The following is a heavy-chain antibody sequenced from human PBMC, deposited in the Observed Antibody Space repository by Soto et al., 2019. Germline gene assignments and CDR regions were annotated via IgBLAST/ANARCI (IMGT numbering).Heavy chain of an antibody. D-gene: IGHD1-7*01. Sequence: QVRLMQSGLEVRRPGASVTVSCKASGYTFTHYFIHWVRRAPGQGLEWMGYINPKSGDTHYSQTFRGRVSMTRDTSTDTANMGLSSLKSDDTAVYFCARVPGHKNSRGDFWGQGTPITVSS. J-gene: IGHJ4*02. CDR2: INPKSGDT. V-gene: IGHV1-2*02. CDR3: ARVPGHKNSRGDF. CDR1: GYTFTHYF.